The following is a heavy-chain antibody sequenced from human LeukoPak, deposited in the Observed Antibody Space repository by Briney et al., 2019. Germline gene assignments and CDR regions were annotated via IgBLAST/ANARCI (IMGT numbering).Heavy chain of an antibody. Sequence: SETLSLTCAVYGGSLSGFYWSWLRQPPGKGLEWLGEINHSGSTNYNPSLKSRVTMSMDTSKKQLSLRVTSVTAADTAVYYCARASSYDSVTRYDPAWFGPWGQGTLVTVSS. D-gene: IGHD3-22*01. CDR3: ARASSYDSVTRYDPAWFGP. V-gene: IGHV4-34*01. CDR1: GGSLSGFY. CDR2: INHSGST. J-gene: IGHJ5*02.